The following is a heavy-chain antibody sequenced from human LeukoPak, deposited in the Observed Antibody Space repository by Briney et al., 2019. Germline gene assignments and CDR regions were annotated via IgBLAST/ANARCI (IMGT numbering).Heavy chain of an antibody. CDR3: ARDLGYCSTTSCNRNWFDP. D-gene: IGHD2-2*01. CDR2: TSANNGHT. Sequence: GASVTVSCKASGYTFTIYGISWVRQAPGQGLEWVGWTSANNGHTNYVQRFQGRVTMTTDTSTNTAYMEVRSLRSDDTAVYYCARDLGYCSTTSCNRNWFDPWGQGTLVTVSS. CDR1: GYTFTIYG. V-gene: IGHV1-18*01. J-gene: IGHJ5*02.